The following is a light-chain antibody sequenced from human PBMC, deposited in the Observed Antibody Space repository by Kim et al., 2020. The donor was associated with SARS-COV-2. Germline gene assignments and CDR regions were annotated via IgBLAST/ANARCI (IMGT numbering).Light chain of an antibody. CDR1: QSVSSS. CDR2: GAS. J-gene: IGKJ4*01. CDR3: QQYNNWPLT. Sequence: EIVMTQSPATLSVSPGERATLSCRASQSVSSSLAWYQHKPGQAPRLLIYGASTRATAIPARFSGSGSGTEFTLTISSLQSEDSAVYHCQQYNNWPLTFGGGTKVDIK. V-gene: IGKV3-15*01.